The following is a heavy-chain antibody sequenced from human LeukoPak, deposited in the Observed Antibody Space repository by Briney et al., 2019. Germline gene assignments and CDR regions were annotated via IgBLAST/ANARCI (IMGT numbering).Heavy chain of an antibody. V-gene: IGHV4-59*01. CDR3: ARVRVAAAGLDY. CDR1: GGSISSYY. J-gene: IGHJ4*02. CDR2: IYYSGST. D-gene: IGHD6-13*01. Sequence: SETLSLTCTVSGGSISSYYWSWIRQPPGKGLEWIGYIYYSGSTNYNPSLKSRVTISVDTSKKQFSLKLSSVTAADTAVYYCARVRVAAAGLDYWGQGTLVTVSS.